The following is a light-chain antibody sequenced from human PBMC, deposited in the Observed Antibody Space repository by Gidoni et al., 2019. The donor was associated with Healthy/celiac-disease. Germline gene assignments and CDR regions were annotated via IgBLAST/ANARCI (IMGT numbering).Light chain of an antibody. CDR3: QQYNSYWT. CDR2: KAS. V-gene: IGKV1-5*03. J-gene: IGKJ1*01. Sequence: IQMTQSPSTLSASVGDRVTITCRASQSISSWLAWYQQKPGKAPKLLIYKASSLESGVPSRFSGSGSGTEFTRTISRLQTDDFANYYGQQYNSYWTFGQGTKVEIK. CDR1: QSISSW.